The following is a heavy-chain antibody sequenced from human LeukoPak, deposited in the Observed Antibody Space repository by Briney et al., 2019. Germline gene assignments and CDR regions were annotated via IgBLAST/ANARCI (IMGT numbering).Heavy chain of an antibody. CDR3: AKDQHLPGIAVAPNIY. D-gene: IGHD6-19*01. Sequence: GGSPRLSCAASGFTFSSYAMSWVRQAPGKGLEWVSAISGSGGSTYYADSVKGRFTISRDSSKNTLYLQMNSLRAEDTAVYYCAKDQHLPGIAVAPNIYWGQGTLVTVSS. J-gene: IGHJ4*02. V-gene: IGHV3-23*01. CDR2: ISGSGGST. CDR1: GFTFSSYA.